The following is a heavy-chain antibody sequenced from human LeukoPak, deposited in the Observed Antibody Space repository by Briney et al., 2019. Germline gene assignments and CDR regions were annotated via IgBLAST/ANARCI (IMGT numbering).Heavy chain of an antibody. D-gene: IGHD5-24*01. CDR2: IIPIFGTA. J-gene: IGHJ4*02. V-gene: IGHV1-69*05. CDR1: GGTFSSYA. Sequence: GASVKVSCKASGGTFSSYAISWVRQAPGQGLEWMGRIIPIFGTANYAQKFQGRVTITTDESTSTAYMELSSLRSEDTALYYCAVGMRDGYNFYDYWGQGTLVTVSS. CDR3: AVGMRDGYNFYDY.